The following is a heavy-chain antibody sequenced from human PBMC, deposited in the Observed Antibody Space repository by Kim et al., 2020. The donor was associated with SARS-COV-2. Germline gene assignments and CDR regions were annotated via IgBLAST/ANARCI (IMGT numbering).Heavy chain of an antibody. V-gene: IGHV4-39*01. Sequence: SETLSLTCTVSGGSISSSSYYWGWIRQPPGKGLEWIGTIYYSGTTYSNPSLKSLVTISVDTSKNQFSLKLTSVTAADTAVYYCARHLGYCSGGSCFSLYNGIDVWGQGAPVSVSS. J-gene: IGHJ6*02. CDR1: GGSISSSSYY. CDR2: IYYSGTT. D-gene: IGHD2-15*01. CDR3: ARHLGYCSGGSCFSLYNGIDV.